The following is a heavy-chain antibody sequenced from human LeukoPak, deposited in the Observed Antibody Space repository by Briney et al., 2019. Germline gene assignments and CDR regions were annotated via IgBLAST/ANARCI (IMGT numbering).Heavy chain of an antibody. D-gene: IGHD5-24*01. V-gene: IGHV3-30*04. J-gene: IGHJ4*02. CDR1: GFTFSSYA. Sequence: PGGSLRLSCAASGFTFSSYAMHWVRQAPGKGLEWVAVISYDGSNNYYADSVKGRFTMSRDNSKNTLYLQMNSLRAEDTAVYYCAKNGDSERWLQPKFVTHWGQGTLVTDSS. CDR3: AKNGDSERWLQPKFVTH. CDR2: ISYDGSNN.